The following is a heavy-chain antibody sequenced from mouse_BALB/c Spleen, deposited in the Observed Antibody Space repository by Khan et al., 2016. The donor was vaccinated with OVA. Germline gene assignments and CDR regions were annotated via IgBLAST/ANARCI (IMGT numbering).Heavy chain of an antibody. Sequence: QVQLQQSGPELVRPGVSVKISCKGSGYTFTDCAMYWVKQSHAKSLEWIGLISTYSGSTNYNQKFKGKVTMTVDKSSSAAYMELARLTSEDSAIYYCARPAYDGYYDYWGQGTALTVSS. CDR3: ARPAYDGYYDY. CDR1: GYTFTDCA. CDR2: ISTYSGST. V-gene: IGHV1S137*01. J-gene: IGHJ2*01. D-gene: IGHD2-3*01.